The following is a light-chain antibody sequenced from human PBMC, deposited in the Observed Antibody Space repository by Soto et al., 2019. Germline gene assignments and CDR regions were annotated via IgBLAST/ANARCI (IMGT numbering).Light chain of an antibody. CDR3: HQRQSWPRT. CDR1: QSVDTF. CDR2: DAS. J-gene: IGKJ1*01. V-gene: IGKV3-11*01. Sequence: EIVLTQSPATLSLSPGERATLSCRASQSVDTFLAWYQQKPGQAPRLLIYDASNRATDIPARFSGSGSGTDFTLTISDVQPEDFAVYYCHQRQSWPRTFGQGTKVDIK.